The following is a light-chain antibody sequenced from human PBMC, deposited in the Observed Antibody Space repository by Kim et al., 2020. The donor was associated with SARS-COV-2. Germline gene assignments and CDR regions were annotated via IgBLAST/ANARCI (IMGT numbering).Light chain of an antibody. CDR3: QKYNSAAWT. CDR1: QYIANS. J-gene: IGKJ1*01. Sequence: ASIGDRGTIACRASQYIANSLAWYQQKPGKVPQVLIYAAATLQSGVPSRFSGSGSGTEFTLTIGSLQTEDVASYYCQKYNSAAWTFGPGTKVDIK. CDR2: AAA. V-gene: IGKV1-27*01.